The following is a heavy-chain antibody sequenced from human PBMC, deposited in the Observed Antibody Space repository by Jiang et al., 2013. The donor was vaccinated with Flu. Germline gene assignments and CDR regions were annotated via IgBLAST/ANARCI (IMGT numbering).Heavy chain of an antibody. CDR2: TYYRSKWYN. Sequence: CAISGDSVSSKSAAWNWIRQSPSRGLEWLGRTYYRSKWYNDYALSVKSRITISPDTSKNQFSLLLNSVTPEDTAVYYCARSSGPTDYWGQGTLVTVSS. CDR3: ARSSGPTDY. J-gene: IGHJ4*02. V-gene: IGHV6-1*01. D-gene: IGHD5-12*01. CDR1: GDSVSSKSAA.